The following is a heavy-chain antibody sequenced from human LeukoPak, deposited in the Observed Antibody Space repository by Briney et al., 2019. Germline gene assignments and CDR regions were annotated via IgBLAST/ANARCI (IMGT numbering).Heavy chain of an antibody. D-gene: IGHD3-10*01. Sequence: PGGSLRLSCAASGFTFTNYTMSWVRQAPGKGLQWVSSISGSGGGTYYADSVKGRFTISRDNSKNTLYLQMNSLRAEDTAVYYCARDWPCGSGSQPLFDYWGQGTLVTVSS. CDR1: GFTFTNYT. CDR2: ISGSGGGT. J-gene: IGHJ4*02. V-gene: IGHV3-23*01. CDR3: ARDWPCGSGSQPLFDY.